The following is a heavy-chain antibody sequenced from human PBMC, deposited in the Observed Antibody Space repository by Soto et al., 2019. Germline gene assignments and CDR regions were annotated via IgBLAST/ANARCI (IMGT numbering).Heavy chain of an antibody. J-gene: IGHJ4*02. V-gene: IGHV3-74*03. CDR1: GLTFRSYW. CDR3: VSDMQLWRLDS. Sequence: EVQLVESGGGLVQPGESLRLSCAASGLTFRSYWMHWVRQAPVKGLVWVSRINTDGSVAMYVDSVKGRFTISRDNAKNTLYIHMYILRAEDTAVYYCVSDMQLWRLDSWWRGTLVTVSS. CDR2: INTDGSVA. D-gene: IGHD2-21*01.